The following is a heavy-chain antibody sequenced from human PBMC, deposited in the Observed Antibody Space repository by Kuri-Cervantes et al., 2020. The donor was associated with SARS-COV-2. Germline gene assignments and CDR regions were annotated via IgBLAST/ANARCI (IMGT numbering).Heavy chain of an antibody. CDR1: GCTVSSNY. D-gene: IGHD2-8*01. CDR2: IYSGGST. Sequence: GESLKISCAASGCTVSSNYMSWVRQAPGKGLEWFSVIYSGGSTYYADSVKGRFTISRDNSKNTLYLQMNSLRAEDTAVYYCARYHRGYCTNGVCSYFDYWGQGTLVTVSS. J-gene: IGHJ4*02. CDR3: ARYHRGYCTNGVCSYFDY. V-gene: IGHV3-66*01.